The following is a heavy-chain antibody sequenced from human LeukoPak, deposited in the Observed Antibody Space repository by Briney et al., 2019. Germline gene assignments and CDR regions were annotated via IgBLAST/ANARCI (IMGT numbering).Heavy chain of an antibody. CDR1: GFTFSSYS. D-gene: IGHD3-3*01. CDR3: ARVGRNYDFWSGSPGDYYMDV. Sequence: GGSLRLSCAASGFTFSSYSMNWVRQAPGKGLEWVSSISSSSSYIYYTDSVKGRFTISRDNAKNSLYLQMNSLRAEDTAVYYCARVGRNYDFWSGSPGDYYMDVWGKGTTVTVSS. J-gene: IGHJ6*03. CDR2: ISSSSSYI. V-gene: IGHV3-21*01.